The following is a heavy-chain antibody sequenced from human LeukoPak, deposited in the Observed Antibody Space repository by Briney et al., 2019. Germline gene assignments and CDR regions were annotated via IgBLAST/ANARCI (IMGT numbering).Heavy chain of an antibody. CDR1: GGSISSYY. Sequence: SETLSLTCTVSGGSISSYYWVWIRQTPGKGLEWIGSIYRSGSTNYNPSLKSRVTISVDTSKNQFSLKLSSVTAADTAVYYCATSSRTYGSGSYSCFDYWGQGTLVTVSS. V-gene: IGHV4-59*08. CDR2: IYRSGST. J-gene: IGHJ4*02. D-gene: IGHD3-10*01. CDR3: ATSSRTYGSGSYSCFDY.